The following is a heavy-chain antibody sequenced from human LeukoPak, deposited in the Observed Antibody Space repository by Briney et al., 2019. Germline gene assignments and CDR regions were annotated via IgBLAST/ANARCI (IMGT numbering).Heavy chain of an antibody. CDR3: AGGDRNGWCFDS. CDR1: GFRFDDHG. Sequence: GGSLRLSCEASGFRFDDHGMSWVRQAPGKGLEWVSGINWNGASTGYGDSVKGRFTISRDNAKNSLYLQMNSLRAEDTALYYCAGGDRNGWCFDSWGQGVLVTVSS. CDR2: INWNGAST. D-gene: IGHD6-19*01. J-gene: IGHJ4*01. V-gene: IGHV3-20*04.